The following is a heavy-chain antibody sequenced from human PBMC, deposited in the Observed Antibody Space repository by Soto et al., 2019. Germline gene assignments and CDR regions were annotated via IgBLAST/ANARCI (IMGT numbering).Heavy chain of an antibody. CDR1: GGSISSYY. Sequence: PSETLSLTCTVSGGSISSYYWSWIRQPPGKGLEWIGYIYYSGSTNYNPSLKSRVTISVDTSKNQFSLKLSSVTAADTAVYYCARYGGTIHDAFDIWGQGTMVTVSS. J-gene: IGHJ3*02. CDR3: ARYGGTIHDAFDI. CDR2: IYYSGST. V-gene: IGHV4-59*01. D-gene: IGHD1-7*01.